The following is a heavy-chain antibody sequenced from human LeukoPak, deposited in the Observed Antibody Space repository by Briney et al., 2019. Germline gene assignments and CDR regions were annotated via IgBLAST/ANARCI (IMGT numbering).Heavy chain of an antibody. V-gene: IGHV3-74*01. CDR1: GFTFSSYW. CDR3: ARTTVRGGPGFDI. D-gene: IGHD3-10*01. J-gene: IGHJ3*02. Sequence: GGSLRLSYAASGFTFSSYWMHWVRQVPGKGLMWVSRINSDGSTTTYAASVKGRFTISRDNAKNTVYLQMNSLRAENTAVFFCARTTVRGGPGFDIWGQGTMVTVSS. CDR2: INSDGSTT.